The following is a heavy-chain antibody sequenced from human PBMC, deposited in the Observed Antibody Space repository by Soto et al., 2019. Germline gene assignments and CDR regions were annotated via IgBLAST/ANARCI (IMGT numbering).Heavy chain of an antibody. D-gene: IGHD3-22*01. CDR1: GGPISSGDYY. CDR3: ARETYYYDSSGQPRGYYFDY. V-gene: IGHV4-30-4*01. Sequence: PSETLSLTCTVSGGPISSGDYYWSWIRQPPGKGLEWIGYIYYSGSTYYNPSLKSRVTISVDTSKNQFSLKLSSVTAADTAVYYCARETYYYDSSGQPRGYYFDYWGQGTLVTVSS. J-gene: IGHJ4*02. CDR2: IYYSGST.